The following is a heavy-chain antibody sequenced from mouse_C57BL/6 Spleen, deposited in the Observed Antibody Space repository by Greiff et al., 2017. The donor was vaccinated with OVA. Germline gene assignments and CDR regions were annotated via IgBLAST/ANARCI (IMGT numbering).Heavy chain of an antibody. V-gene: IGHV1-81*01. CDR1: GYTFTSYG. J-gene: IGHJ2*01. Sequence: VQLQQSGAELARPGASVKLSCKASGYTFTSYGISWVKQSTGQGLEWIGEIYPRSGNTYYNEKFKGKATLTADKSSSTAYMELRSLTSEDSAVYFCARTGDSSGYPDYWGQGTTLTVSS. CDR2: IYPRSGNT. CDR3: ARTGDSSGYPDY. D-gene: IGHD3-2*02.